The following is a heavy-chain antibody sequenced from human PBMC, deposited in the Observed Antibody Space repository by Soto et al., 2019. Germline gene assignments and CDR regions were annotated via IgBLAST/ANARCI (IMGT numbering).Heavy chain of an antibody. CDR2: ISGSGNKT. V-gene: IGHV3-23*01. D-gene: IGHD4-17*01. CDR1: GFTFSTYA. Sequence: EVQLSESGGSLVQPGGSLRLSCAASGFTFSTYAMSWVRQAPGKGLEWVSGISGSGNKTYYEDSVKGRFTISRDNSKDTLYLQMNSLRDDDTAVYYCAKGLRLHFDYWGQGTQVTISS. CDR3: AKGLRLHFDY. J-gene: IGHJ4*02.